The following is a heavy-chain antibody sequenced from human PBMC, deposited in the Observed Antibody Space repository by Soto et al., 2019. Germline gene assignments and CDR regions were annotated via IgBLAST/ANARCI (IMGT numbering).Heavy chain of an antibody. CDR2: IYYNGTT. CDR3: ARSSYDSSGYSFDY. CDR1: GGSIRSPNFS. V-gene: IGHV4-31*03. Sequence: SETLSLTCTVIGGSIRSPNFSWSWIRQHPGKGPEWIGNIYYNGTTTYSPSLESRLTISLDPSKNQFSLTLKSVTAADTAVYYCARSSYDSSGYSFDYWGQGTLVTVSS. D-gene: IGHD3-22*01. J-gene: IGHJ4*02.